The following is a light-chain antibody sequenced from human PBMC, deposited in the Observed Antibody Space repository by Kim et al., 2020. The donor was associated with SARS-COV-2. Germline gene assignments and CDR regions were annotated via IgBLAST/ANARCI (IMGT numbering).Light chain of an antibody. V-gene: IGKV4-1*01. CDR1: HSVVWRSNNKNY. CDR3: QQYYSIPRT. CDR2: WAS. J-gene: IGKJ1*01. Sequence: ATINCKSRHSVVWRSNNKNYLAWYQQKAGQPPKLLIYWASTRESGVPDRFSGSGSGTDFTLTISSLQAEDVALYYCQQYYSIPRTFGQGTKVDIK.